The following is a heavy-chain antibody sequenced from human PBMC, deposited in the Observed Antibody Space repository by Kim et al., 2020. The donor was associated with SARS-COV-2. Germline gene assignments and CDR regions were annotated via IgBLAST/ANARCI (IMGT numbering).Heavy chain of an antibody. J-gene: IGHJ4*02. Sequence: SETLSLTCTVSGGSISSYYWSWIRQPPGKGLEWIGYIYYSGSTNYNPSLKSRVTISVDTSKNQFSLNLSSVTAADTAVYYCARVATYYSSGSYYKAPDYWGQGTLVTVSS. D-gene: IGHD3-10*01. CDR1: GGSISSYY. CDR3: ARVATYYSSGSYYKAPDY. V-gene: IGHV4-59*01. CDR2: IYYSGST.